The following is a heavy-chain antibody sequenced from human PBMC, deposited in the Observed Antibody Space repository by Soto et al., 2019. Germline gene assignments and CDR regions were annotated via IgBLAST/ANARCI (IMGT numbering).Heavy chain of an antibody. D-gene: IGHD2-2*01. CDR2: ISYDGRNK. V-gene: IGHV3-30*04. Sequence: QVQLVESGGGVVQPGRSLRLSCAASGFTFSSYAMHWVRQAPGKGLEWLAVISYDGRNKYYADSVKGRFTISRDNSKNTLYLQMNSLRAEDTAVYYCARVRYCISTSCDYFDYWGQGTLVTVSS. CDR1: GFTFSSYA. CDR3: ARVRYCISTSCDYFDY. J-gene: IGHJ4*02.